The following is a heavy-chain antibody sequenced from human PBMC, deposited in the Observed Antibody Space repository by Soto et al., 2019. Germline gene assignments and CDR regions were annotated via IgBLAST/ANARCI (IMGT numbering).Heavy chain of an antibody. J-gene: IGHJ4*02. CDR3: VRVVAIPGYPDN. V-gene: IGHV1-69*14. CDR2: IVPIVDTS. CDR1: GGTFSSYA. Sequence: QVQLVQSGAEVRQPASSVKVSCKTSGGTFSSYAISWVRQAPGQGLGWMGGIVPIVDTSTYAQKFQGRVTITANKSTSTVYMELSSLRSDDTAVYYCVRVVAIPGYPDNWGQGTLVTVSS. D-gene: IGHD5-12*01.